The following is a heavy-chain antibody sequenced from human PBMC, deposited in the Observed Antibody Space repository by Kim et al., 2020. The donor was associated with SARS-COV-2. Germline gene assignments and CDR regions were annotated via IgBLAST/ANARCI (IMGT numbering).Heavy chain of an antibody. D-gene: IGHD1-26*01. CDR1: GYTFTSYT. CDR2: INAGNGDT. CDR3: ARERSGSYYY. V-gene: IGHV1-3*01. Sequence: ASVKVSCKASGYTFTSYTMQWVRQAPGQRLEWMGWINAGNGDTKYSQKFQGRVSITGDTSASTAYMELSSLRSEDTAVYYCARERSGSYYYWGQGTLVTVSS. J-gene: IGHJ4*02.